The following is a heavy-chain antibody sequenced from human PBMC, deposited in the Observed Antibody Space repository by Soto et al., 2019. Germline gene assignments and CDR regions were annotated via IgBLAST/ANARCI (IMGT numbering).Heavy chain of an antibody. CDR2: MSGSSGTT. D-gene: IGHD6-13*01. Sequence: EVQLLESGGGLVQPGGSLRLSCAASGFTFTNYAMSWVRQAPGEGLEWVSSMSGSSGTTYYADSVRGRFTISRDNSRDTLYLQMNSLRAEDTAVYYCARDLPRFCGAAAGTQTGYWGQGTLVTVSS. CDR3: ARDLPRFCGAAAGTQTGY. CDR1: GFTFTNYA. J-gene: IGHJ4*02. V-gene: IGHV3-23*01.